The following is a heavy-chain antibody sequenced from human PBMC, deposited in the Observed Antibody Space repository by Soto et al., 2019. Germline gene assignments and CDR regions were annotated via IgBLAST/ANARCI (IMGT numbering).Heavy chain of an antibody. Sequence: QVQLVQSGAEVKKPGSSVKVSCKASGGTFSSYTISWVRQAPGQGLEWMGRIIPILGIANYAQKFQGRVTITADKSTSTAYRELSSLRSEDTAVYYCARDHVEYYGSFYYGMDVWCQGTTVTVSS. J-gene: IGHJ6*02. D-gene: IGHD3-10*01. CDR3: ARDHVEYYGSFYYGMDV. CDR1: GGTFSSYT. V-gene: IGHV1-69*08. CDR2: IIPILGIA.